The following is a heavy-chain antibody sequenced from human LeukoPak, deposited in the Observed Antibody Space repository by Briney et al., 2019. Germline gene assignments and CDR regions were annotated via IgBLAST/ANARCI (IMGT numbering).Heavy chain of an antibody. J-gene: IGHJ4*02. D-gene: IGHD6-13*01. Sequence: PGGSLRLSCAASGFTFSSYWMSWVRQAPGKGLEWVANINQDGSEKYYVDSVKGRFTISRDNAKNSLYLQMNSLRAEDTAVYYCARARVLSYSSSWSLFDYWGQGTLVTVSA. V-gene: IGHV3-7*01. CDR2: INQDGSEK. CDR1: GFTFSSYW. CDR3: ARARVLSYSSSWSLFDY.